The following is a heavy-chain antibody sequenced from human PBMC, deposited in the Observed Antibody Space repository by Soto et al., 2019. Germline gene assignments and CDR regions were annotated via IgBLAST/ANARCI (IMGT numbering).Heavy chain of an antibody. CDR3: ARRQSSSWYGL. CDR1: GGSISSSSYY. D-gene: IGHD6-13*01. Sequence: ETLSLTCTVSGGSISSSSYYWGWIRQPPGKGLEWIGSIYYSGSTYYNPSLKSRVTISVDTSKNQFSLKLSSVTAADTAVYYCARRQSSSWYGLWGQGTLVTVS. CDR2: IYYSGST. J-gene: IGHJ4*02. V-gene: IGHV4-39*01.